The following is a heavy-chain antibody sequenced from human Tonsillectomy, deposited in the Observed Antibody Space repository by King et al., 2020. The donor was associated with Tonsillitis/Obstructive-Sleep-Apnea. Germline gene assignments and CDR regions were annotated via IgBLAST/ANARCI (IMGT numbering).Heavy chain of an antibody. CDR3: ASWGAGRGCDY. CDR1: GFTFSSYG. D-gene: IGHD6-19*01. J-gene: IGHJ4*02. Sequence: VQLVESGGGVVQPGRSLRLSCAASGFTFSSYGMNWVRQAPGKGLEWVAVIWYDGSNKYYVDSVKGRFTISRDNSKNMLWLQMNSLRAEDTGVYYCASWGAGRGCDYWGQGPLVTVSS. CDR2: IWYDGSNK. V-gene: IGHV3-33*01.